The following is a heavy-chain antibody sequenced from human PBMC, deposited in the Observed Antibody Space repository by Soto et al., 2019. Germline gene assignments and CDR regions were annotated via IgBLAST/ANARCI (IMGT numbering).Heavy chain of an antibody. V-gene: IGHV3-23*01. CDR1: GFTFSTYA. Sequence: EVQLLESGGVLVQPGGSLRLSCAASGFTFSTYAMTWVRPAPGKGLEWVSSISGSGGRTYYVDSVKGRFTIARDNSKNTLYLQANSLRAEDTAVYYVAKAGDYHGSESYFPLDYWGQGTLVPVSS. CDR3: AKAGDYHGSESYFPLDY. D-gene: IGHD3-10*01. J-gene: IGHJ4*02. CDR2: ISGSGGRT.